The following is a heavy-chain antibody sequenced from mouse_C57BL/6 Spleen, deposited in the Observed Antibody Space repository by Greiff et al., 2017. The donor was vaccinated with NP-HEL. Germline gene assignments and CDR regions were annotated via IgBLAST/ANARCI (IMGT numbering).Heavy chain of an antibody. D-gene: IGHD2-4*01. V-gene: IGHV1-53*01. J-gene: IGHJ4*01. CDR2: INPSNGGT. CDR3: ARSLYDYDLFYAMDY. Sequence: VQLQQPGTELVKPGASVKLSCKASGYTFTSYWMHWVKQRPGQGLEWIGNINPSNGGTNYNEKFKSKATLTVDKSSSTAYMQLSSLTSEDSAVYYCARSLYDYDLFYAMDYWGQGTSVTVSS. CDR1: GYTFTSYW.